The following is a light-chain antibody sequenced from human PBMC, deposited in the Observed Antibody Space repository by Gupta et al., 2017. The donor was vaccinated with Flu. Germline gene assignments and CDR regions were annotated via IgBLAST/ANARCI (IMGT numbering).Light chain of an antibody. J-gene: IGKJ4*01. CDR1: QGLNSS. CDR2: ATS. Sequence: GDGITITSGASQGLNSSVAWFPKKPGKAPKPVIYATSTLEGGVPSRFRGSGSGTDFALTISSLQTADFAPYFCQQYNCFPPTFGGGTRVEIK. CDR3: QQYNCFPPT. V-gene: IGKV1D-16*01.